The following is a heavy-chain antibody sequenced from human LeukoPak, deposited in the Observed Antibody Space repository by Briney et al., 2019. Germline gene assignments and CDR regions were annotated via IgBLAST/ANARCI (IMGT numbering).Heavy chain of an antibody. J-gene: IGHJ4*02. CDR1: GFTFSSAW. CDR2: IRRDGTDK. D-gene: IGHD5-12*01. V-gene: IGHV3-7*05. CDR3: ARDLFGRATMMFDF. Sequence: GGSLRLSCAASGFTFSSAWMGWVRQAPGRGLEWVASIRRDGTDKYYVDSVRGRFTISRDNAKNSLYLQMNSLSDEDTAVYYCARDLFGRATMMFDFWGQGTLVTVSS.